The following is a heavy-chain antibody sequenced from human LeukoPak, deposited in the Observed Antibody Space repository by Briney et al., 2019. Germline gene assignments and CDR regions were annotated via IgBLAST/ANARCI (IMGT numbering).Heavy chain of an antibody. CDR2: INHSGST. D-gene: IGHD2-15*01. CDR3: ARGALGYCSGGSCKSRTFDP. V-gene: IGHV4-34*01. J-gene: IGHJ5*02. CDR1: GGSFSGYY. Sequence: SETLSLTCAVYGGSFSGYYWSWIRQPPGKGLEWIGEINHSGSTNYNPSLKSRVTISVDTSKNQFSLKLSSVTAADTAVYYCARGALGYCSGGSCKSRTFDPCGQGTLVTVSS.